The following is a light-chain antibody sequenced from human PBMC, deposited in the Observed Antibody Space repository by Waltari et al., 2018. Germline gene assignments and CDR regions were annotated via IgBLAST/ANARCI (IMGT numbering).Light chain of an antibody. V-gene: IGLV2-14*01. CDR2: EVT. CDR1: SEDIGGYDN. J-gene: IGLJ2*01. CDR3: SSYTTSSRV. Sequence: QSALTQPASVSGTPGQSITISCTGTSEDIGGYDNVSWYQQYPGKDPRLILYEVTNRPSDVSYRFSGSKSGNMSSLTISGLQADDEADYYCSSYTTSSRVFGGGTKVTVL.